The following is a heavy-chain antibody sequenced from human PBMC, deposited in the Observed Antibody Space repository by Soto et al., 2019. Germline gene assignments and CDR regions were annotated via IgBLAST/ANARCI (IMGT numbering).Heavy chain of an antibody. D-gene: IGHD6-19*01. Sequence: QVQLVQSGAEVKKPGSSVKVSCKASGGTFSSYAISWVRQAPGQGLEWMGGIIPIFGTANYAQKFQGRVTITADESMSTADMELSSLRSEDTAVYYCARGGEQWLVQDWFDPWGQGTLVTVSS. J-gene: IGHJ5*02. CDR1: GGTFSSYA. CDR2: IIPIFGTA. CDR3: ARGGEQWLVQDWFDP. V-gene: IGHV1-69*12.